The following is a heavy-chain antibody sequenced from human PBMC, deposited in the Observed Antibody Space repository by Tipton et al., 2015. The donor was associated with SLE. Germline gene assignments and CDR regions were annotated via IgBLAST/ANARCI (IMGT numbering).Heavy chain of an antibody. V-gene: IGHV4-61*09. CDR3: ARGPGHSASGFYWFDP. Sequence: TLSLTCTVSGGSISSGGYYWSWIRQPAGQGLAWIGHISANGNTNYNPSLTSPVTMSVDTSKNQFYLNLSSVTAADTAVYHCARGPGHSASGFYWFDPWGQGTLVTVSS. D-gene: IGHD6-19*01. J-gene: IGHJ5*02. CDR2: ISANGNT. CDR1: GGSISSGGYY.